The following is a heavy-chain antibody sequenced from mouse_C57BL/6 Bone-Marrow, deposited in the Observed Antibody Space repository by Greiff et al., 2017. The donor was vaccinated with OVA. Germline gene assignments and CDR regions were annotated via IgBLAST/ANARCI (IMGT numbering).Heavy chain of an antibody. CDR2: ISSGGSYT. J-gene: IGHJ3*01. D-gene: IGHD1-1*01. V-gene: IGHV5-6*01. CDR1: GFTFSSYG. CDR3: ARHPFITTVNAY. Sequence: EVKLMESGGDLMKPGGSLKLSCAASGFTFSSYGMSWVRQTPDKRLEWVATISSGGSYTYYPDSVKGRFTISRDNAKNTLYLQMSSLKSEDTAMYYCARHPFITTVNAYWGQGALVTVSA.